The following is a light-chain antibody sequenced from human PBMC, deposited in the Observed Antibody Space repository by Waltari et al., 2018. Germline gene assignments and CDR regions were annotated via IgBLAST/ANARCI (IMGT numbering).Light chain of an antibody. V-gene: IGKV1-9*01. J-gene: IGKJ1*01. CDR1: QVTSSY. Sequence: RDSQVTSSYLAMYQHRPGKAPKLLIYAASTLESGVPSRCSGSGSGTDFTLTISSLQPEDCATYYCQQLNSYPSWTFGQGTKVEIK. CDR3: QQLNSYPSWT. CDR2: AAS.